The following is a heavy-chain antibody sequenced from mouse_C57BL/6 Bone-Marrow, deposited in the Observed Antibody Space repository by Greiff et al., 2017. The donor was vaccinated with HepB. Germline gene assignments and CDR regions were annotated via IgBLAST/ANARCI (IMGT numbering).Heavy chain of an antibody. CDR2: IRSKSNNYAT. J-gene: IGHJ3*01. CDR3: VRPLGGWFAY. Sequence: EVMLVESGGGLVQPNGSLKLSCAASGFSFNTYAMNWVRQAPGKGLEWVARIRSKSNNYATYYADSVKDRFTISRDDSESMLYLQMNNLKTEDTAMYYCVRPLGGWFAYWGQGTLVTVSA. D-gene: IGHD4-1*01. V-gene: IGHV10-1*01. CDR1: GFSFNTYA.